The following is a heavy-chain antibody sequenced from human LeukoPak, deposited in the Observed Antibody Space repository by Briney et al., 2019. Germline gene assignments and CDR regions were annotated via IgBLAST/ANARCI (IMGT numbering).Heavy chain of an antibody. CDR1: GLTFSSYA. Sequence: GGSLRLSCAASGLTFSSYAMSWVRQAPGKGLEWVSPISGSAGSTYYADSVKGRFTISRDNSKNTLYLQMNSLRAEDTAVYYCAKGSEDTVYFDYWGQGTLVTVSS. V-gene: IGHV3-23*01. CDR2: ISGSAGST. D-gene: IGHD2-15*01. J-gene: IGHJ4*02. CDR3: AKGSEDTVYFDY.